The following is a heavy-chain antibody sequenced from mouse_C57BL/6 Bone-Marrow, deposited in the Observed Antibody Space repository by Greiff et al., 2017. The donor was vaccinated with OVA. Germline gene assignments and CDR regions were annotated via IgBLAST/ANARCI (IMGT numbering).Heavy chain of an antibody. D-gene: IGHD1-1*01. J-gene: IGHJ1*03. CDR2: IWSDGST. Sequence: VHLVESGPGLVAPSQSLSITCTVSGFSLTSYGVHWVRQPPGKGLEWLVVIWSDGSTTYNSALKSRLSISKDNSKSQVFLKMNSLQTDDTAMYYCARHVYGSSYDWYFDVWGTGTTVTVSS. CDR3: ARHVYGSSYDWYFDV. CDR1: GFSLTSYG. V-gene: IGHV2-6-1*01.